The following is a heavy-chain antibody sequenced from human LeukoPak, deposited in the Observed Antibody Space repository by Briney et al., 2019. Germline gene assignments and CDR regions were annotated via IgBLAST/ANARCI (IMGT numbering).Heavy chain of an antibody. D-gene: IGHD3-22*01. Sequence: GGSLRLSCAASGFTFSSYSMNWVRQAPGKGLEWVSYISNSGSTIYYADSVKGRFTISRDNAKNSLYLQMNSLRAEDTAVYYCARRDCDSIKCRGSNWFDPWGQGTLVSVSS. CDR1: GFTFSSYS. J-gene: IGHJ5*02. V-gene: IGHV3-48*01. CDR3: ARRDCDSIKCRGSNWFDP. CDR2: ISNSGSTI.